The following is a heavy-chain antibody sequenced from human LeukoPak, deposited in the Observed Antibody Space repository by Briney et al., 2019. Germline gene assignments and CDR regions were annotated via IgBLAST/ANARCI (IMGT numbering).Heavy chain of an antibody. V-gene: IGHV1-2*04. CDR2: INPNSGGT. J-gene: IGHJ4*02. Sequence: ASVKVSCKASGYTFTGYYMHWVRQAPGQGLEWMGWINPNSGGTNYAQKFQGWVTMTRDTSISTAYMELSRLRSDDTAVYYCARDPSGYDPYYFDYWGQGTLVTVSS. CDR3: ARDPSGYDPYYFDY. D-gene: IGHD5-12*01. CDR1: GYTFTGYY.